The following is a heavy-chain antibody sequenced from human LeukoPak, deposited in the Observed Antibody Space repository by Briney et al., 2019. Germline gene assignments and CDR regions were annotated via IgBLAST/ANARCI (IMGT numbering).Heavy chain of an antibody. Sequence: SEALSLTCAVYGGSFSGYYWSWIRQPPGKGLEWIGEINHSGSTNYNPSLKSRVTISVDTSKNQFSLKLSSVTAADTAVYYCARTPYSSGWPGAFDIWGQGTMVTVSS. CDR1: GGSFSGYY. D-gene: IGHD6-19*01. V-gene: IGHV4-34*01. J-gene: IGHJ3*02. CDR3: ARTPYSSGWPGAFDI. CDR2: INHSGST.